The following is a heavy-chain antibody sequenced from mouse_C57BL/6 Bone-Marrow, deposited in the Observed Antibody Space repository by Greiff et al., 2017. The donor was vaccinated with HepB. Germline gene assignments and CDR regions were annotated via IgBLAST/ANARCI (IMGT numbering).Heavy chain of an antibody. J-gene: IGHJ3*01. CDR3: ARSDLRDFAY. CDR1: GFAFSSYW. CDR2: IYPGDGDT. Sequence: VQLQESGAELVKPGASVKISCKASGFAFSSYWMNWVKQRPGKGLEWIGQIYPGDGDTNYNRKFKGKATLTADKSSSTAYMQLSSLTSEDSAVYFCARSDLRDFAYWGQGTLVTVSA. V-gene: IGHV1-80*01. D-gene: IGHD1-1*01.